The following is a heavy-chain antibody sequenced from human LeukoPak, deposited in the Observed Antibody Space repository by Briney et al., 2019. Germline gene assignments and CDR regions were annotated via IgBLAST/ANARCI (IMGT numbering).Heavy chain of an antibody. J-gene: IGHJ4*02. Sequence: PSETLSLTCTVSGGSISSYYWSWIRQPPGKGLEWIGYIYYSGSTNYNPSLKSRVTISVDTSKNQFSLKLSSVTAADTAVYYCARAVGAWIQLWPTVYFDYWGQGTLVTVSS. V-gene: IGHV4-59*01. CDR1: GGSISSYY. D-gene: IGHD5-18*01. CDR2: IYYSGST. CDR3: ARAVGAWIQLWPTVYFDY.